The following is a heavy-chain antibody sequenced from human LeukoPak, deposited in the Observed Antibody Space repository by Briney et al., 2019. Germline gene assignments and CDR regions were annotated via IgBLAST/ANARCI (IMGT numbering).Heavy chain of an antibody. V-gene: IGHV3-74*01. CDR3: ARAEPFRTNHVCYQGDY. D-gene: IGHD2-8*01. CDR2: INSDGSST. Sequence: PGGSLRLSCAASGFTFSRYWMHWVRQAPGKGLVWVSRINSDGSSTSYADSVKGRFTISRDNAKNTLYLQMNSLRAEDTAVYYCARAEPFRTNHVCYQGDYWGQGTLVTVSS. CDR1: GFTFSRYW. J-gene: IGHJ4*02.